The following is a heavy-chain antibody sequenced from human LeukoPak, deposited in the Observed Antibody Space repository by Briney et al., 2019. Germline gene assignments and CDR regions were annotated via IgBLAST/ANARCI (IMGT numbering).Heavy chain of an antibody. CDR2: INHSGST. CDR3: ARDGLAPDY. V-gene: IGHV4-34*09. CDR1: GGSFSGYY. D-gene: IGHD5-12*01. Sequence: SETLSLTCAVSGGSFSGYYWSWIRQPPEKGLEWIGEINHSGSTNYNPSLKSRVTISVDTSKNQFSLKLSSVTAADTAVYYCARDGLAPDYWGQGTLVTVSS. J-gene: IGHJ4*02.